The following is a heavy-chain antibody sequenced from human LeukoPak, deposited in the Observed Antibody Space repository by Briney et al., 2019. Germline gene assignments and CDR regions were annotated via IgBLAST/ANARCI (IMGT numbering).Heavy chain of an antibody. CDR2: IYYSGST. CDR3: ARGSRGSSWIFDY. D-gene: IGHD6-13*01. J-gene: IGHJ4*02. CDR1: GGSISSSNYY. V-gene: IGHV4-61*05. Sequence: SETLSLTCTVSGGSISSSNYYWGWIRQPPGKGLESIAYIYYSGSTNYNPSLKSRVTISVDTSKNQFSLKLSSVTAADTAVYYCARGSRGSSWIFDYWGQGALVTVSS.